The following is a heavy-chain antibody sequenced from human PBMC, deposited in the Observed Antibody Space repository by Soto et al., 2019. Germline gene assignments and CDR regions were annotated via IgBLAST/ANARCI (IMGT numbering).Heavy chain of an antibody. CDR2: INPSGGST. J-gene: IGHJ6*02. CDR1: GYTFTSYY. Sequence: QVQLVQSGAEVKKPGASVKVSCKASGYTFTSYYMHWVRQAPGQGLEWMGIINPSGGSTSYAQKFQGRVTMTRDTSTSTVYMELSSLRSEDTAVYYCARPGGGGSSSVYYGMDVWGQGTTVTVSS. CDR3: ARPGGGGSSSVYYGMDV. D-gene: IGHD6-6*01. V-gene: IGHV1-46*01.